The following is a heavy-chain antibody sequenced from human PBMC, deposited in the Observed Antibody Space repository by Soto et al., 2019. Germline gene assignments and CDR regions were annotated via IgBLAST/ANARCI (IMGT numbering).Heavy chain of an antibody. J-gene: IGHJ6*02. CDR2: IYYSGST. V-gene: IGHV4-39*07. Sequence: SETLSLTCTVSGGSISSSSYYWGWIRQPPGKGLEWIGSIYYSGSTYYNPSLKSRVTISVDTSKNQFSLSLGSVTAADTAMYYCARVERTLSTPFAYGMDVWGQGTTVT. CDR3: ARVERTLSTPFAYGMDV. D-gene: IGHD2-2*01. CDR1: GGSISSSSYY.